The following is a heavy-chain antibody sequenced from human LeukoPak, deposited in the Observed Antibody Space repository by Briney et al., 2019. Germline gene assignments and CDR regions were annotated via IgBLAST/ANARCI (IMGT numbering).Heavy chain of an antibody. CDR2: ISTSGGSS. CDR3: AIMHPYYDGSGYWVQ. D-gene: IGHD3-22*01. V-gene: IGHV3-23*01. Sequence: GGSLRLSCAASGFTFSSYAMSWVRQAPGKGREWVSGISTSGGSSSYADSVKGRFTISRDNPRNTLYMQMNSLRAEDTALYYCAIMHPYYDGSGYWVQWGQGTLVTVSS. J-gene: IGHJ4*02. CDR1: GFTFSSYA.